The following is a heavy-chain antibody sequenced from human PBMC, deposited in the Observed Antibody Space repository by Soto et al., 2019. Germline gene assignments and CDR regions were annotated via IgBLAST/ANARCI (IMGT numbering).Heavy chain of an antibody. V-gene: IGHV4-59*08. CDR2: IYYSGST. D-gene: IGHD2-15*01. CDR3: ARHEARGWRGGAFDI. J-gene: IGHJ3*02. CDR1: GGAISSYY. Sequence: QAQLQESGPGLVKPSETLSLTCTVSGGAISSYYWSWIRQPPGKGLEWIGYIYYSGSTNYNPSLRGRVNISVDTSKNQFSLRRSSVTAADTAVYYCARHEARGWRGGAFDIRGQGTMVTVSS.